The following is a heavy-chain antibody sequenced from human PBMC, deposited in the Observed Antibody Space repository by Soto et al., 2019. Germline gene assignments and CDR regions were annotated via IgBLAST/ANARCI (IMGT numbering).Heavy chain of an antibody. V-gene: IGHV3-48*03. CDR1: GFTFSSFE. J-gene: IGHJ4*02. Sequence: PGGSLRLSCVGSGFTFSSFEMNWVRQTPGKGLEWLSYIGRSGETIYYADSVKGRFTISRDNSKDTLFLQMNSLRADDTAVYYCAKDQASGQGSFDSWGQGTLVTVSS. CDR3: AKDQASGQGSFDS. CDR2: IGRSGETI. D-gene: IGHD2-15*01.